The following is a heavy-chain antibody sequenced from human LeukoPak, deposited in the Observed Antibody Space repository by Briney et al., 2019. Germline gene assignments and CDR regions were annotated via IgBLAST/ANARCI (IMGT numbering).Heavy chain of an antibody. J-gene: IGHJ4*02. V-gene: IGHV4-39*01. CDR2: IYYSGNT. CDR3: ARQAVAGNGFDY. CDR1: GGSISSSSYY. Sequence: SETLSLTCTVSGGSISSSSYYWGWIRQPPGKGLEWIGTIYYSGNTYYNPSLKSRVSISADTSKNQFSLKLSSVTAADTAVYYCARQAVAGNGFDYWGQGTLVTVSS. D-gene: IGHD6-19*01.